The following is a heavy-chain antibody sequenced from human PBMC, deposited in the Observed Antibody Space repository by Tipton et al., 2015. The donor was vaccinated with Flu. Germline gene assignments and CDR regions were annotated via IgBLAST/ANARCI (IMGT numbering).Heavy chain of an antibody. Sequence: QLVQSGAEVKKPGASLKVSCKASGYTFSDYYVHWVRQAPGQGLEWMGWINPNSGGTKYGKKFQGRVTMTGDTSITTVYMEMSRLTFDDTAVYYCARRTYDSWGQGTLVTVSP. D-gene: IGHD1/OR15-1a*01. CDR2: INPNSGGT. CDR1: GYTFSDYY. CDR3: ARRTYDS. J-gene: IGHJ4*02. V-gene: IGHV1-2*02.